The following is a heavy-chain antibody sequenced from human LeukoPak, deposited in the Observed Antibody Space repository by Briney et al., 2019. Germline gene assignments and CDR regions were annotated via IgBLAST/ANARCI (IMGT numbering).Heavy chain of an antibody. V-gene: IGHV3-64*04. J-gene: IGHJ4*02. CDR1: GSTFSSYA. CDR2: ISGNGGST. Sequence: GGSLRLSCAASGSTFSSYAMHWVRQAPGKGLEYVSTISGNGGSTYYANSVKGRFTISRDNAKNSLYLQMNDLRAEDTAVYYFARGGNYYDSSGYYSPFDYWGQGTLVTVSS. D-gene: IGHD3-22*01. CDR3: ARGGNYYDSSGYYSPFDY.